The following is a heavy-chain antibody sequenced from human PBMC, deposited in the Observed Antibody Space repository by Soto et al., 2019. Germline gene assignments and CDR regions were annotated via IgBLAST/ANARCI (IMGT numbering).Heavy chain of an antibody. J-gene: IGHJ4*02. CDR2: MNPNSGNT. Sequence: QVQLVQSGAEVKKPGASVKVSCKASGYTFTSYDINWVRQATGQGFEWMGWMNPNSGNTGYAQKFHGXXTXTXXTSIATAYMELRSLRSEDTAVYDCSRRPRNWGFYYWGLGTLVTVSS. D-gene: IGHD7-27*01. V-gene: IGHV1-8*01. CDR3: SRRPRNWGFYY. CDR1: GYTFTSYD.